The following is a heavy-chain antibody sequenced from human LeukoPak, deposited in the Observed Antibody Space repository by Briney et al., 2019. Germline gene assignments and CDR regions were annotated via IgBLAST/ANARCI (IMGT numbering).Heavy chain of an antibody. CDR3: ARLEQQLVLGFDY. CDR2: IYYTGST. J-gene: IGHJ4*02. D-gene: IGHD6-13*01. CDR1: GGSISSSSYY. Sequence: PSETLSLTCTVSGGSISSSSYYWGWIRQPPGKGLEWIGSIYYTGSTNYNPSLKSRVTISVDTSKNQFSLKLRSVTAADTALYYCARLEQQLVLGFDYWGQGTLVTVSS. V-gene: IGHV4-39*01.